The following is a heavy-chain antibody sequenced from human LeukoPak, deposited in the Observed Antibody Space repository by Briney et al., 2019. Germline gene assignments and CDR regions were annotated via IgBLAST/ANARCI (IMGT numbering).Heavy chain of an antibody. D-gene: IGHD5-12*01. CDR1: GGSISSSPYY. J-gene: IGHJ4*02. CDR2: IYYSGST. CDR3: AAQYSGYVRLDY. V-gene: IGHV4-39*01. Sequence: PSETLSLTCTVSGGSISSSPYYWPWVRQPPGKGLEWIGSIYYSGSTYYNPSLKSRVTISADTSKNQFSLKLTSVTAADTAVYYCAAQYSGYVRLDYWGQGTLVTVSS.